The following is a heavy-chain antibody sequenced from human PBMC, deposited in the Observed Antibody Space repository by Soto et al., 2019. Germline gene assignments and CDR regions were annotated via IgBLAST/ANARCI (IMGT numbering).Heavy chain of an antibody. CDR3: ARGVYYGSGTYSQYFDS. J-gene: IGHJ4*02. Sequence: SSETLSLTCAVSGYSISSGYYWGWIRQPPGKGLEWIGTIYHSGSTYYNPSLKSRVTISVDTSQNQFSLKMGSVTAADTAVYYCARGVYYGSGTYSQYFDSWGQGTLVTVSS. CDR2: IYHSGST. V-gene: IGHV4-38-2*01. CDR1: GYSISSGYY. D-gene: IGHD3-10*01.